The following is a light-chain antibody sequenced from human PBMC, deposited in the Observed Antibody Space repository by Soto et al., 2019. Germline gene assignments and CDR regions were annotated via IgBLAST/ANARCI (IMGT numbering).Light chain of an antibody. CDR3: HQYNNYPFT. J-gene: IGKJ3*01. CDR2: LAS. Sequence: DVVMTQSPLSLPVTPGEPASISCRSSQSLLHSNGYDYLDWYLQKPGQSPQLLISLASERASGVPDRFRGSGTGTEFTLTISSLQPDDFATYYCHQYNNYPFTFGPGTKVDIK. CDR1: QSLLHSNGYDY. V-gene: IGKV2-28*01.